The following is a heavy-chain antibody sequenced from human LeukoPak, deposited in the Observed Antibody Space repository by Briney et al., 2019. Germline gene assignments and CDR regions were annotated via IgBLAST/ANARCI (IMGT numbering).Heavy chain of an antibody. CDR3: ARTIVGETYDAFDI. CDR2: IYSGGSP. Sequence: GGSLRLSCAASGFTVSSNYMSWVRQAPGKGLEWVSIIYSGGSPCYADSLKGRFTISRDNSKNTLYLQMNSLRADDTAVYYCARTIVGETYDAFDIWGQGTEVTVSS. V-gene: IGHV3-53*01. CDR1: GFTVSSNY. J-gene: IGHJ3*02. D-gene: IGHD1-26*01.